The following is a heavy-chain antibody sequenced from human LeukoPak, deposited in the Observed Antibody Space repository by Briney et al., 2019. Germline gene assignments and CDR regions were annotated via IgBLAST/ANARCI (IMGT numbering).Heavy chain of an antibody. CDR2: ISYDGSNK. D-gene: IGHD1-14*01. Sequence: GRSLRLSCAASGFTFSSYAMHWVRQAPGKGLEWVAVISYDGSNKYYADSVKGRFTISRDNSKNTLYLQMNSLRAEDTAVYYCARDSPGVAGYYYYYYGMDVWGQGTTVTVSS. CDR1: GFTFSSYA. J-gene: IGHJ6*02. V-gene: IGHV3-30-3*01. CDR3: ARDSPGVAGYYYYYYGMDV.